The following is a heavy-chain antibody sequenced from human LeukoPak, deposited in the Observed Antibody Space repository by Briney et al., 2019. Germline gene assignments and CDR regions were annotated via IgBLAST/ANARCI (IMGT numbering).Heavy chain of an antibody. V-gene: IGHV1-2*06. Sequence: GASVKVSCKASGYTFSGSYIHWVRQAPGQGLEWLGRINPNSGDTNYAQNLHGRVTMTRDTSITTAYTELNSLTSDDTAVYFCARSAEHCNNGVCFTDYYMDVWGKGTTVTVSS. J-gene: IGHJ6*03. CDR1: GYTFSGSY. CDR3: ARSAEHCNNGVCFTDYYMDV. D-gene: IGHD2-8*01. CDR2: INPNSGDT.